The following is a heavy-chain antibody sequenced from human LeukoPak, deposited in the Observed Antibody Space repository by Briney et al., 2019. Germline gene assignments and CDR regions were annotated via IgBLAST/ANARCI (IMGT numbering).Heavy chain of an antibody. D-gene: IGHD6-13*01. J-gene: IGHJ5*02. CDR3: ASPGIAAAGTGWFDP. V-gene: IGHV4-34*01. CDR1: GGSFSGYY. CDR2: INHSGST. Sequence: SETLSLTCAVYGGSFSGYYWSWIRQPPGKGLEWIGEINHSGSTNYNPSLKSRVTMSVDTSKNQFSLKLSSVTAADTAVYYCASPGIAAAGTGWFDPWGQGTLVTVSS.